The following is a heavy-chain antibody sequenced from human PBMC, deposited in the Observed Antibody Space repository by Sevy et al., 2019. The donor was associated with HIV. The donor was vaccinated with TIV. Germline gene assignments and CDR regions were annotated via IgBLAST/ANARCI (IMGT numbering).Heavy chain of an antibody. CDR1: GFTFSSYA. Sequence: GGSLRLSCAASGFTFSSYAMSWVRQAPGKGLEWVSAISGSGGSTYYADSVKGRFTISRDNSKNTLYLQMNSLRAEDTAVYYCAKGANYDILTGFFYCYGMDVWGQGTTVTVSS. V-gene: IGHV3-23*01. CDR3: AKGANYDILTGFFYCYGMDV. D-gene: IGHD3-9*01. CDR2: ISGSGGST. J-gene: IGHJ6*02.